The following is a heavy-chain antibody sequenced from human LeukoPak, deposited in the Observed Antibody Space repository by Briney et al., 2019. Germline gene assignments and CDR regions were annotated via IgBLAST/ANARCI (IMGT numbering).Heavy chain of an antibody. D-gene: IGHD4-17*01. CDR3: ARGYGDYYFDY. J-gene: IGHJ4*02. Sequence: ASVKVSCKASGYTFTGYYMHWVRQAPGQGLEWTGIINPSGGSTSYAQKFQGRVTMTRDTSTSTVYMELSSLRSEDTAVYYCARGYGDYYFDYWGQGTLVTVSS. CDR1: GYTFTGYY. CDR2: INPSGGST. V-gene: IGHV1-46*01.